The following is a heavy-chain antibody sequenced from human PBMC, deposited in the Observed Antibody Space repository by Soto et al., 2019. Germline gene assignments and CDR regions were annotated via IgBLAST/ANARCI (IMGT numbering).Heavy chain of an antibody. CDR3: AKDHAVPAALTLWFDP. CDR1: GFTFSSYA. Sequence: PGGSLRLSCAASGFTFSSYAMSWVRQAPGKGLEWVSAISGSGGSTYYADSVKGRFTISRDNSKNTLYLQMNSLRAEDTAVYYCAKDHAVPAALTLWFDPWGQGTLVTVS. J-gene: IGHJ5*02. D-gene: IGHD2-2*01. V-gene: IGHV3-23*01. CDR2: ISGSGGST.